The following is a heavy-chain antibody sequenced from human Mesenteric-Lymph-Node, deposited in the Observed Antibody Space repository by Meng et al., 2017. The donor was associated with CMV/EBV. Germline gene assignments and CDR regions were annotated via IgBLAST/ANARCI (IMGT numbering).Heavy chain of an antibody. D-gene: IGHD4-17*01. CDR3: AREDDYVEGFDP. V-gene: IGHV3-66*01. CDR2: ISGGGGT. J-gene: IGHJ5*02. CDR1: GFVGSANC. Sequence: LSCAASGFVGSANCMGWVRQAPGKGLEWVSVISGGGGTYSADSVRGRFTISRDNSKNTLYLQMNSLRAEDTAMYYCAREDDYVEGFDPWGQGTLVTVSS.